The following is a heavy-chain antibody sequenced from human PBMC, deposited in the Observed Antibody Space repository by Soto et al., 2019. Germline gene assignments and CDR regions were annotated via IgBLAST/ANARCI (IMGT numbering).Heavy chain of an antibody. CDR2: ISSSSSYI. J-gene: IGHJ6*02. V-gene: IGHV3-21*01. D-gene: IGHD5-12*01. CDR3: ARTRIVARINCYGMDV. Sequence: GGSLSLSCAASGFTFSSYSINWVRQAPGKGLEWVSSISSSSSYIYDEDSVKRRFTISRDNARNTLYLQTNSRRAEDTAVYYCARTRIVARINCYGMDVWGQGTTVTVSS. CDR1: GFTFSSYS.